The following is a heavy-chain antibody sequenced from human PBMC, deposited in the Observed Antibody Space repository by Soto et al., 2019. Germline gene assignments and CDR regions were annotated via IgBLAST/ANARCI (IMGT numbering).Heavy chain of an antibody. CDR1: GFTFSSYW. V-gene: IGHV3-74*01. Sequence: PGGSLRLSCAASGFTFSSYWMHWVRQAPGKGLVWVSRINSDGSSTSYADSVKGRFTISRDNAKNTLYLQMNSLRAEDTAVYYCARDDAAIAAAGKYFDYWGQGTLVTVSS. CDR3: ARDDAAIAAAGKYFDY. CDR2: INSDGSST. D-gene: IGHD6-13*01. J-gene: IGHJ4*02.